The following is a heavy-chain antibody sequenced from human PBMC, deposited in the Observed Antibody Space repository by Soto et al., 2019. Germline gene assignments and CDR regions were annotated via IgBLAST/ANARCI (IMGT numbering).Heavy chain of an antibody. CDR1: GGSISSSSYY. J-gene: IGHJ3*02. V-gene: IGHV4-39*01. CDR3: ARTPVLQNCYGSGSYLDAFDI. CDR2: IYYSGST. D-gene: IGHD3-10*01. Sequence: SETLSLTCTVSGGSISSSSYYWGWIRQPPGKGLEWIGSIYYSGSTYYNPSLKSRVTISVDTSKNQFSLKLSSVTAADTAVYYCARTPVLQNCYGSGSYLDAFDIWGQGTMVTVSS.